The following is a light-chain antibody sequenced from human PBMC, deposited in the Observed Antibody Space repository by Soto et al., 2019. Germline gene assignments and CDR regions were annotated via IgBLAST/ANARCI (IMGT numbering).Light chain of an antibody. V-gene: IGKV3-11*01. Sequence: EIVLTQSPATLSLSPGERATLSCRASQRVSSYLAWYQQKPGQAPRLLIYDASNRATGIPARFSGSGSGTYFTLTISSLEPEDFAVYYCQQRSNWQYTFGQGTKLEIK. J-gene: IGKJ2*01. CDR2: DAS. CDR3: QQRSNWQYT. CDR1: QRVSSY.